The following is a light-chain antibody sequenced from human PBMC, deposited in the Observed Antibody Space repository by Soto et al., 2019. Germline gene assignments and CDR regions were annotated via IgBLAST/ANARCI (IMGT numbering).Light chain of an antibody. J-gene: IGLJ2*01. V-gene: IGLV2-8*01. CDR3: SSYAGSNVV. Sequence: QSALTQPPSASGSPGQSVTISCTGTSSDVGGYNYVSWYQQHPGKAPKLMIYEVSKRPSGVPDRFSGSKSGNTASLTVSGLQAEDEADYYCSSYAGSNVVFGGGNKMNVL. CDR2: EVS. CDR1: SSDVGGYNY.